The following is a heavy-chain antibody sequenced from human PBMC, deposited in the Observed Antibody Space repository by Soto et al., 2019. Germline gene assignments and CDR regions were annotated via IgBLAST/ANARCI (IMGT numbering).Heavy chain of an antibody. Sequence: PSETLSLTCTVSGGSISSSSYYWGWIRQPPGKGLEWIGSIYYSGSTYYNPSLKSRVTISVDTSKNQFSLKLSSVTAADTAVYYCAGYYGGNSDYYYYGMDGWGQGTTVTLSS. CDR2: IYYSGST. V-gene: IGHV4-39*01. J-gene: IGHJ6*02. CDR3: AGYYGGNSDYYYYGMDG. CDR1: GGSISSSSYY. D-gene: IGHD4-17*01.